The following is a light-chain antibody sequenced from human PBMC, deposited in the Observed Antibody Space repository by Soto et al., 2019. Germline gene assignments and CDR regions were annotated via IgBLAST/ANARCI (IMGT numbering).Light chain of an antibody. CDR3: QQYDNWPPYT. CDR2: GAS. Sequence: EIVLTQSPATLSSFPGDRVTLSCRASQYINTRLAWYQQKLGQAPRLLIYGASTRATGVPARFSGSGSGTEFTLTISSLQSVDFAVYYCQQYDNWPPYTFGQGTRLEIK. V-gene: IGKV3-15*01. CDR1: QYINTR. J-gene: IGKJ5*01.